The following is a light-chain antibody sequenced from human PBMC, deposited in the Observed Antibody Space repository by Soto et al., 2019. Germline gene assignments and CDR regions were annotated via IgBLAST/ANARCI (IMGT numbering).Light chain of an antibody. CDR2: DAS. Sequence: ETVLTQSPGTLSLSPGDRATLSCRASQSVSSSYLAWYQQKPGQAPRLLIYDASRRATGIPDRFSGSGSGTDFTLTIRCLEPEDFAIYYCQQRANWPLTTFGHGTRLEI. J-gene: IGKJ5*01. CDR3: QQRANWPLTT. V-gene: IGKV3D-20*02. CDR1: QSVSSSY.